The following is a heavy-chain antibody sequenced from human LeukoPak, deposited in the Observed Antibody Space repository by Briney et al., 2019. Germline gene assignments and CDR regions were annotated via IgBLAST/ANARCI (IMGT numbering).Heavy chain of an antibody. Sequence: AGGSLRLSCAASGFSFRSYAMSWVRQAPGKGLEWVSDISGSGDSTNYADSVKGRFTISRDSSKNTLYLQMNSLTAEDTAVYHCAKDRAGYSGARGFDYWGQGTLVTVSS. J-gene: IGHJ4*02. CDR1: GFSFRSYA. V-gene: IGHV3-23*01. CDR3: AKDRAGYSGARGFDY. CDR2: ISGSGDST. D-gene: IGHD5-12*01.